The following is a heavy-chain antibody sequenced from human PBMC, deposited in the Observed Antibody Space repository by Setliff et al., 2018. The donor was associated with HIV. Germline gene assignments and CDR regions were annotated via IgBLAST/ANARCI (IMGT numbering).Heavy chain of an antibody. J-gene: IGHJ4*02. D-gene: IGHD5-12*01. CDR3: AGDANYGSSGYDREYFDY. CDR2: IDPHTGGP. CDR1: GYTFTGHY. Sequence: ASVKVSCKASGYTFTGHYMHWVRQAPGQGLQWMGWIDPHTGGPQYSQKFLGRVTMTRDTSISTVYMELTSLRSDDTAIYYCAGDANYGSSGYDREYFDYWGQGTLVTVSS. V-gene: IGHV1-2*02.